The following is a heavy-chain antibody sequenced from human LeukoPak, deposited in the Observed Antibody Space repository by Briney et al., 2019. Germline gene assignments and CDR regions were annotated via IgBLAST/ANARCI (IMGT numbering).Heavy chain of an antibody. J-gene: IGHJ3*02. V-gene: IGHV4-30-4*01. CDR3: ARDVWFGGYCAFDI. Sequence: PSQTLSLTCTVSGGSISSGDYYWSWIRQPPGKGLEWIGYIYYSGSTYYNPSLKSRVTISVDTSKNQFSLKLSSVTAADTAVCYCARDVWFGGYCAFDIWGQGTMVTVSS. CDR2: IYYSGST. D-gene: IGHD3-10*01. CDR1: GGSISSGDYY.